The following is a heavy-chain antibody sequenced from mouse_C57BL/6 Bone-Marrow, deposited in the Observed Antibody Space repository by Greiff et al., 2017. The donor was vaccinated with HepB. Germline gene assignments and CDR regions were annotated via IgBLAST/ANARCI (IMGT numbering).Heavy chain of an antibody. CDR3: ARRGGYDYFDY. Sequence: VQLQQSGAELVKPGASMKLSCKASGYTFTSYWMQWVKQRPGQGLEWIGEIDPSDSYTNYNQKFKGKATLTVDTSSSTAYMQLSSLTSEDSAVYYCARRGGYDYFDYWGQGTTLTVSS. CDR2: IDPSDSYT. V-gene: IGHV1-50*01. J-gene: IGHJ2*01. CDR1: GYTFTSYW. D-gene: IGHD2-3*01.